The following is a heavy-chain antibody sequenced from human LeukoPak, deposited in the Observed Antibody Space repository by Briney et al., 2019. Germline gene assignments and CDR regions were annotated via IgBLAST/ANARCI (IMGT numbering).Heavy chain of an antibody. CDR2: INPNSGGT. V-gene: IGHV1-2*02. CDR1: GGTFSSYA. D-gene: IGHD3-22*01. Sequence: ASVKVSCKASGGTFSSYAISWVRQAPGQGLEWMGWINPNSGGTNYAQKFQGRVTMTRDTSISTAYMELSRLRSDDTAVYYCARSGHYYDSSGSPFDYWGQGTLVTVSS. CDR3: ARSGHYYDSSGSPFDY. J-gene: IGHJ4*02.